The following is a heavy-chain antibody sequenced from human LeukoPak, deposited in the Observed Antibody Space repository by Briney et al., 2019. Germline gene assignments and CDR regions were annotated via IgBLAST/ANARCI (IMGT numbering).Heavy chain of an antibody. CDR2: ISSSGINT. CDR1: GFTFSSYS. D-gene: IGHD1-26*01. CDR3: ARWESGNYLIFDY. V-gene: IGHV3-48*02. Sequence: GGSLRLSCAASGFTFSSYSMSWVRQAPGKGLEWVSYISSSGINTYYADSVKGRFTISRDNAKNSVYLQMNSLRDEDAAVYYCARWESGNYLIFDYWGQGTLVTVSS. J-gene: IGHJ4*02.